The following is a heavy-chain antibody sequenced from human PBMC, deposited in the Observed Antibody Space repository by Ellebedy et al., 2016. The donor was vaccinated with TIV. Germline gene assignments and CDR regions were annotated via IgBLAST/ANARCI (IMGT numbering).Heavy chain of an antibody. V-gene: IGHV3-33*01. CDR2: IYYDGSYK. CDR3: ARLNYGMDV. Sequence: GGSLRLXXATSGFTFSSYGMHWVRQAPGKRLEWVTGIYYDGSYKKYAASVKGRFTISRDNSKNTLYLQMNSLRAEDTAVYYCARLNYGMDVWGQGTTVTVSS. J-gene: IGHJ6*02. CDR1: GFTFSSYG.